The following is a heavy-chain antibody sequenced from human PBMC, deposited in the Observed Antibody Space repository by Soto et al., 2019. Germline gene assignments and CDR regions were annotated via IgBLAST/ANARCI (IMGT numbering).Heavy chain of an antibody. CDR2: TYYRSKWYY. CDR3: ARGEQYSGRIFDY. Sequence: PSQTLSLTCAITGDSVSSNSAGWSWVRPSPSRGLEWLGRTYYRSKWYYEYAVSVRGRITINPDPSKNQYSLQLNSVTPEDTAVYFCARGEQYSGRIFDYWGQGTLVTVSS. V-gene: IGHV6-1*01. D-gene: IGHD1-26*01. CDR1: GDSVSSNSAG. J-gene: IGHJ4*01.